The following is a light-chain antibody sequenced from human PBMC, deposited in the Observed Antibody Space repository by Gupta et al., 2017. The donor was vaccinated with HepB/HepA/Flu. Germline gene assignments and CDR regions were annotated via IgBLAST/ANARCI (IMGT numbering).Light chain of an antibody. CDR2: GKN. CDR3: TYRDSNGNLWV. J-gene: IGLJ3*02. V-gene: IGLV3-19*01. Sequence: SSELTQDPAVSVALGQTVRITCQGDSLRSYYASWYQQKPGQAPVLVIYGKNNRPSGIPDRFSGSSSGNKASLHITWAQAEDEADYYCTYRDSNGNLWVFGGGNKLTVL. CDR1: SLRSYY.